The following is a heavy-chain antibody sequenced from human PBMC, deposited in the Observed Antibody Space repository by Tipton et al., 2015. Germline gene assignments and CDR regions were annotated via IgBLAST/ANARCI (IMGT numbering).Heavy chain of an antibody. V-gene: IGHV3-7*01. CDR1: GFTFSSYW. D-gene: IGHD3-9*01. CDR2: IKQDGSEK. Sequence: GSLRLSCAASGFTFSSYWMNWVRQAPGKGLEWVANIKQDGSEKYYVDSVKGRFTISRDNAKNSLYLQMNSLRAEDTAVYYCARWDLRGYRVPFWGQGTLVTVSS. J-gene: IGHJ4*02. CDR3: ARWDLRGYRVPF.